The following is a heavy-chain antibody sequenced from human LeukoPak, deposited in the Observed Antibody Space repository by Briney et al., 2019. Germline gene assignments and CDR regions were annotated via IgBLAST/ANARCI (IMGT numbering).Heavy chain of an antibody. CDR2: IYTSGST. V-gene: IGHV4-4*07. J-gene: IGHJ6*03. D-gene: IGHD2-15*01. CDR3: AREKIVVVVAAPGYYYYMDV. CDR1: GGSISSYY. Sequence: SETLSLTCTVSGGSISSYYWSWIRQPAGKGLEWIGRIYTSGSTNYNPSLKSRVTISVDKSKNQFSLKLSSVTAADTAVYYCAREKIVVVVAAPGYYYYMDVWGKGTTVTVPS.